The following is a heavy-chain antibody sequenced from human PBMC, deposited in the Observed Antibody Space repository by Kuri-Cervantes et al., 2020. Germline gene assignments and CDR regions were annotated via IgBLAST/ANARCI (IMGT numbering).Heavy chain of an antibody. J-gene: IGHJ1*01. CDR1: GGSFSGYY. V-gene: IGHV4-34*01. D-gene: IGHD6-13*01. CDR2: IYYSGST. CDR3: ARGRGSSWYYFQH. Sequence: GSLRLSCAVYGGSFSGYYWSWIRQPPGKGLEWIGSIYYSGSTYYNPSLKSRVTISVDTSKNQFSLKLSSVTAADTAVYYCARGRGSSWYYFQHWGQGTLVTVSS.